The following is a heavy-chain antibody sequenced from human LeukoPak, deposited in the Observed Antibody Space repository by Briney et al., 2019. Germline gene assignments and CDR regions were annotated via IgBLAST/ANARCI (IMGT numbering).Heavy chain of an antibody. CDR1: GGSFSGFY. CDR3: ARLQATSYYDFWSGQPKYYYYMDV. V-gene: IGHV4-34*01. D-gene: IGHD3-3*01. Sequence: SETLSLTCAVYGGSFSGFYWSWIRQSPGKGLEWIGEIKHSGSTNYNPSLKSRVTISVDTSKNQFSLKLSSVTAADTAVYYCARLQATSYYDFWSGQPKYYYYMDVWGKGTTVTVSS. J-gene: IGHJ6*03. CDR2: IKHSGST.